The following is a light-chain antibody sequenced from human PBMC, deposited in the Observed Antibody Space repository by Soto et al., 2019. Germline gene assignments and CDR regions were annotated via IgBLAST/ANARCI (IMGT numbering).Light chain of an antibody. CDR2: GAS. CDR1: QSISTY. J-gene: IGKJ1*01. V-gene: IGKV1-39*01. Sequence: IRITQSRASVYTSVGDRVTITCRASQSISTYLSWYQQKPGKVPKLLIYGASSLQTGVPSRFSGSGSGTEFIFTISSLQPEDFATYYCQQSYSTPRTFGQGAKVDI. CDR3: QQSYSTPRT.